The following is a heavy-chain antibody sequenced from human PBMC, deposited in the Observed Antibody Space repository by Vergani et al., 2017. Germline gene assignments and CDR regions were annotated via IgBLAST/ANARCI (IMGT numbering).Heavy chain of an antibody. D-gene: IGHD2-2*01. J-gene: IGHJ6*02. CDR3: AKTEYTSCSVACWAYYYYGMDV. V-gene: IGHV3-30*18. CDR2: ISYDGSNK. Sequence: QVQLVESGGGVVQPGRSLRLSCAASGFTFSSYGMHWVRQAPGKGLEWVAVISYDGSNKYYADSVKGRFTISRDNSKNTLYLQMNSRRAEDTAVYYCAKTEYTSCSVACWAYYYYGMDVWGQGTTVTVSS. CDR1: GFTFSSYG.